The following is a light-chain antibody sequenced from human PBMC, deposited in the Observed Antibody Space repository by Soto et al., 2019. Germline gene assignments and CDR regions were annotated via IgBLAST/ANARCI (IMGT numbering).Light chain of an antibody. Sequence: IQMTQSPSSFSASTGDRVTITCRASQGISSYLAWYQQKPGKAPKLLIYAASTLQSGVPSRFSGSGSGTDFTLTISCLQSEDFATYYCQQYYSYPPTFGQGTKLEIK. CDR1: QGISSY. CDR2: AAS. J-gene: IGKJ2*01. CDR3: QQYYSYPPT. V-gene: IGKV1-8*01.